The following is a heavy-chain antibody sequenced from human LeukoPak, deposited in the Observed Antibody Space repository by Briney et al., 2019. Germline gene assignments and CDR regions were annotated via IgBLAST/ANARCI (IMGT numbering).Heavy chain of an antibody. Sequence: SETLSLTCTVSGGSISSSSYYWGWIRQPPGKGLEWIGNIYYSRSTHYSPSLKSRVTISVDTSKNQFSLKLSSVTAADTAVYYCAKGLSMIVVVVHDWYFDLWGRGTLVTVSS. CDR2: IYYSRST. V-gene: IGHV4-39*01. CDR1: GGSISSSSYY. D-gene: IGHD3-22*01. CDR3: AKGLSMIVVVVHDWYFDL. J-gene: IGHJ2*01.